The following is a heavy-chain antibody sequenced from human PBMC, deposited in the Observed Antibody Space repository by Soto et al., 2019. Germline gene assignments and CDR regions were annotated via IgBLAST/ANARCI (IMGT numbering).Heavy chain of an antibody. Sequence: GASVKVSCKASGYTFTSYAMHWVRQAPGQRLEWMGWINAGNGNTKYSQKFQGRVTITRDTSASTAYMELSSLRSEDTAVYYCAFALGYCSSTSCYDAFDIWAQGTMVTVSS. J-gene: IGHJ3*02. V-gene: IGHV1-3*01. CDR3: AFALGYCSSTSCYDAFDI. CDR1: GYTFTSYA. D-gene: IGHD2-2*01. CDR2: INAGNGNT.